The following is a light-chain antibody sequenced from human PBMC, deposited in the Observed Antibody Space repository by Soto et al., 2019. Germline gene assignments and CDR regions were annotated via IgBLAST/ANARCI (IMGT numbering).Light chain of an antibody. CDR1: QGISSY. CDR3: QQLNNFPRT. Sequence: DXQLTQSPSFLSASVGDRVTITCRASQGISSYLAWYQQRPGKAPKLLMYGASTLQSGVPSRFSGSASGTTFTLTINNLQPEDFATYYCQQLNNFPRTFGQGTKVE. V-gene: IGKV1-9*01. CDR2: GAS. J-gene: IGKJ1*01.